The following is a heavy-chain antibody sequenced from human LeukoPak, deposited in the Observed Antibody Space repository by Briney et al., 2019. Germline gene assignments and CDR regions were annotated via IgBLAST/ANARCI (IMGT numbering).Heavy chain of an antibody. CDR1: GFSFTSYW. J-gene: IGHJ4*02. Sequence: PGGSLRLSCAASGFSFTSYWMTWVRQAPGKGLEWVANINPGGSGRNYVDSVKGRFTISRDNAKNSLYLQMNSLRAEDTAVYYCARDGEGCSKGVCSLFRYWGQGRLVTVSS. D-gene: IGHD2-8*01. CDR2: INPGGSGR. V-gene: IGHV3-7*01. CDR3: ARDGEGCSKGVCSLFRY.